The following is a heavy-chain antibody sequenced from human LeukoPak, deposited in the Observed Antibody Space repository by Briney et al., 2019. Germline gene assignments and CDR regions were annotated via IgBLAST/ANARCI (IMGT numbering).Heavy chain of an antibody. CDR3: ARDLGQYYDTSDNWFDP. Sequence: GSLRLSCAASGFTFGRHWMSWVRQAPGKGLEWVSSINWNGGTTVYADSVKGRFTISRDNAKNTLNLQMNSLRAEDTAVYYCARDLGQYYDTSDNWFDPWGQGTLVTVSS. V-gene: IGHV3-20*04. D-gene: IGHD3-22*01. J-gene: IGHJ5*02. CDR1: GFTFGRHW. CDR2: INWNGGTT.